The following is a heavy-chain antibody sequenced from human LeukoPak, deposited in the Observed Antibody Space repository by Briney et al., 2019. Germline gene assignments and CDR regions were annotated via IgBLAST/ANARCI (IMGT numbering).Heavy chain of an antibody. J-gene: IGHJ4*02. CDR1: GFTFSSYG. Sequence: TGGTLSLSCAASGFTFSSYGMHWVRQAPGKGLEWVAVIWYDESNKDYAYSVKGRFTVSRDNSKNTLYLQMNSLRAEDTAVYYCARDVYYDSSGYNYFDYWGQGTLVTVSS. V-gene: IGHV3-33*01. CDR2: IWYDESNK. CDR3: ARDVYYDSSGYNYFDY. D-gene: IGHD3-22*01.